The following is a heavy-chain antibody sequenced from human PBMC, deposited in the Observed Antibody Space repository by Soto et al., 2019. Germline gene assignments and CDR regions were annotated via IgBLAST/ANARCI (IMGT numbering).Heavy chain of an antibody. J-gene: IGHJ5*02. D-gene: IGHD2-2*01. CDR3: ARVPIIVEIPPAPSGWFDP. Sequence: SETLSLTCTVSGDSISRTNWCSCVRQPPRKGLEWIGEIHQSGSTNYSPSLKGRVTISVDNSKNQFSLKLRSVSAADTAVYYCARVPIIVEIPPAPSGWFDPWGQGTLVTV. CDR2: IHQSGST. V-gene: IGHV4-4*02. CDR1: GDSISRTNW.